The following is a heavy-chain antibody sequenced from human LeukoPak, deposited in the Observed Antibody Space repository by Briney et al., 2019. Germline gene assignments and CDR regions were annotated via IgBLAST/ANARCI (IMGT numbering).Heavy chain of an antibody. V-gene: IGHV4-59*01. CDR3: ARAFSYYDFWSGYYKAVNWFDP. Sequence: SETLSLTRTVSGGSISSYYWSWIRQPPGKGLEWIGYIYYSGSTNYNPSLKSRVTISVDTSKNQFSLKLSSVTAADTAVYYCARAFSYYDFWSGYYKAVNWFDPWGQGTLVTVSS. J-gene: IGHJ5*02. CDR2: IYYSGST. D-gene: IGHD3-3*01. CDR1: GGSISSYY.